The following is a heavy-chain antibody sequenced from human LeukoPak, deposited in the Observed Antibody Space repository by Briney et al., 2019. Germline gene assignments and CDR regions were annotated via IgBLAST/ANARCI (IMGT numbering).Heavy chain of an antibody. D-gene: IGHD1-14*01. V-gene: IGHV3-21*01. Sequence: GGSLRLSCAASGFTFSSYSMNWVRQAPGKGLEWVSSISSSSSYIYYADPVKGRFTISRDNSKNTMSVQMDDLRAEDTAVYYCTRYNNDHFDYWGQGTLVTVSS. CDR3: TRYNNDHFDY. CDR1: GFTFSSYS. J-gene: IGHJ4*02. CDR2: ISSSSSYI.